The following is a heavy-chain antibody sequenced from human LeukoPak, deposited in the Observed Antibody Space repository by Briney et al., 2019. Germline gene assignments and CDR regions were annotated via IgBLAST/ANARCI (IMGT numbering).Heavy chain of an antibody. V-gene: IGHV3-23*01. Sequence: SGGSLRLSCAASGFTFSSYAMNWVRQAPGKGLEWVSAISGSGGSTYYADSVKGRFTISRDNSKNTLYLQMNSLRAEDTAVYYCAKDGRYYYDSRDFDYWGQGTLVTVSS. J-gene: IGHJ4*02. CDR1: GFTFSSYA. CDR2: ISGSGGST. CDR3: AKDGRYYYDSRDFDY. D-gene: IGHD3-22*01.